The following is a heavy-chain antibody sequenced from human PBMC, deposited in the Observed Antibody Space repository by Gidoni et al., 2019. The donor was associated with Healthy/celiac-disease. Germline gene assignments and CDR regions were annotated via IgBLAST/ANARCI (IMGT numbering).Heavy chain of an antibody. CDR2: IYYSGST. Sequence: QLQLQESGPGLVKPSETLSLTCTVSGGSLSRSSYYWGWIRQPPGKGLEWIGSIYYSGSTYYNPSLKSRVTISVDTSKNQFSLKLSSVTAADTAVYYCARQGRVWGSSSHFDYWGQGTLVTVSS. CDR1: GGSLSRSSYY. J-gene: IGHJ4*02. V-gene: IGHV4-39*01. D-gene: IGHD6-6*01. CDR3: ARQGRVWGSSSHFDY.